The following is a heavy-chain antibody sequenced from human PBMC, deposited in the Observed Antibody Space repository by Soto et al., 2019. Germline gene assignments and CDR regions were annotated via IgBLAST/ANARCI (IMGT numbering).Heavy chain of an antibody. Sequence: PGGSLRLSCAASGFSFSDYYMSWFRQAPGKGLEWVSYISSSSSYIYYADSVKGRFTISRDNAKNSLYLQMNSLRAEDTAVYYCARLRGGAEIYYYYYYGMDVWGQGTTVTVSS. V-gene: IGHV3-11*06. CDR3: ARLRGGAEIYYYYYYGMDV. J-gene: IGHJ6*02. CDR2: ISSSSSYI. D-gene: IGHD3-10*01. CDR1: GFSFSDYY.